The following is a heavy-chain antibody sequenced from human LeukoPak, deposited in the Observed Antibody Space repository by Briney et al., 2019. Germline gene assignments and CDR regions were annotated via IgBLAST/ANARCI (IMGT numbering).Heavy chain of an antibody. D-gene: IGHD3-16*01. CDR2: IYHDGSA. CDR1: GGSIDSYY. Sequence: SETLSLTCTVSGGSIDSYYWSWIRQPPGKGLEWIGYIYHDGSANYNPSLKSRVTLSVDKSKKQFSLKLISVTAADTAVYYCATLGDDYWGQGTLVTVSS. V-gene: IGHV4-59*08. J-gene: IGHJ4*02. CDR3: ATLGDDY.